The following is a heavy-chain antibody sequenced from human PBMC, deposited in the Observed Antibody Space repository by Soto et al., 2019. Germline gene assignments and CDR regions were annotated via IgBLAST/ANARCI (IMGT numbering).Heavy chain of an antibody. CDR3: ARESLQFYESDGLHAS. CDR2: ISTSSTAT. J-gene: IGHJ4*02. CDR1: GFTFSHYS. V-gene: IGHV3-48*02. D-gene: IGHD3-22*01. Sequence: GGSLRLSCAASGFTFSHYSLHWVRQAPGKGLEWISYISTSSTATYYADSVKGRFTVSRDNGNKLLFLQMNSLTNEDTAVYYCARESLQFYESDGLHASWGPGTLVTVSS.